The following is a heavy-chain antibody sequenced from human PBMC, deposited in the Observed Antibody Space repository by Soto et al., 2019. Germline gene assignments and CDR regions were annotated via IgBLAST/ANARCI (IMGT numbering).Heavy chain of an antibody. CDR3: ARSIPISTSAENSGRDAFDI. V-gene: IGHV4-34*01. Sequence: PSETLSLTCAVYGGSFSGYYWSWIRQPPGKGLDWIGEINHSGSTNYNPSLKSRVTISVDTSKNQFSLKLSSVTAADTAVYYCARSIPISTSAENSGRDAFDIWGQGTMVTVSS. J-gene: IGHJ3*02. D-gene: IGHD2-2*02. CDR2: INHSGST. CDR1: GGSFSGYY.